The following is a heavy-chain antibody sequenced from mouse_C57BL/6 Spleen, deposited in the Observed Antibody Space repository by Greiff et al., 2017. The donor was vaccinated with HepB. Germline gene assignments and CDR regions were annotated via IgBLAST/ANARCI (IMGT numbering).Heavy chain of an antibody. CDR1: GYSFTGYY. CDR2: INPSTGGT. D-gene: IGHD1-1*01. V-gene: IGHV1-42*01. Sequence: VQLKESGPELVKPGASVKISCKASGYSFTGYYMNWVKQSPEKSLEWIGEINPSTGGTTYNQKFKAKATLAVDKSSSTAYMQLKRLTSEDSAVYYCARWGTTVARFAYWGQGTLVTVSA. CDR3: ARWGTTVARFAY. J-gene: IGHJ3*01.